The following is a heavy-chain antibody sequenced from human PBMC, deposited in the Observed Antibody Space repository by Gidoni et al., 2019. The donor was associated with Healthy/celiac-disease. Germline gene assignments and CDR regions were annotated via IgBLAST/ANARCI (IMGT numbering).Heavy chain of an antibody. CDR2: IWYDGSNK. J-gene: IGHJ5*02. CDR3: ARTHDYGAENWFDP. Sequence: QVQLVESGGGVVQPGRSLRLPCAASGFAFSSYGMHWVRQAPGKGLEWVAVIWYDGSNKYYADSVKGRFTISRDNSKNTLYLQMNSLRAEDTAVYYCARTHDYGAENWFDPWGQGTLVTVSS. D-gene: IGHD4-17*01. CDR1: GFAFSSYG. V-gene: IGHV3-33*01.